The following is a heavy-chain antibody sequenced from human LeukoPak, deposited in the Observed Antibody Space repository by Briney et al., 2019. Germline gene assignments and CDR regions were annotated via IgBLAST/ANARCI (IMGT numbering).Heavy chain of an antibody. J-gene: IGHJ4*02. CDR1: GYTFTSYG. Sequence: ASVKVSCKASGYTFTSYGISWVRQAPGQGLEWMGWISAYNGNTNYAQKVQGRVSMTTDTSTSTAYMELRSLRSDDTAVYYCARDLGISVRSITFDYWGQGTLVTVSS. V-gene: IGHV1-18*01. CDR3: ARDLGISVRSITFDY. D-gene: IGHD3-10*01. CDR2: ISAYNGNT.